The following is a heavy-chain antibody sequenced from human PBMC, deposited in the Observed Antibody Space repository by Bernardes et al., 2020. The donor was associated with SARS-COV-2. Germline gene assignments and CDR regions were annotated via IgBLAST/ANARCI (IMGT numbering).Heavy chain of an antibody. Sequence: GGSLRLSCAASGFTFSNDWMSWVRQAPGKGLEWVGRIKSKTDGGTTDYAAPVKGRFTISRDDSKNTLYLQMNSLKTEDTAVYYCTTDRIYDYIWGSYRSGDYWGQGTLVTVTS. V-gene: IGHV3-15*01. CDR3: TTDRIYDYIWGSYRSGDY. CDR2: IKSKTDGGTT. CDR1: GFTFSNDW. D-gene: IGHD3-16*02. J-gene: IGHJ4*02.